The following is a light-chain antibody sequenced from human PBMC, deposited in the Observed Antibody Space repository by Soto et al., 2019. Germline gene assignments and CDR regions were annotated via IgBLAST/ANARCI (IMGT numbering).Light chain of an antibody. J-gene: IGKJ5*01. CDR1: QSVSSCY. CDR3: QPYRSSPPLP. CDR2: CAS. Sequence: DIVLTQSPGTQSLSPGEIATLSCRASQSVSSCYLAWYQQKPGQTPRLLIYCASSRATGIPDRFSGSVCGTSFSLTISRLMPEAFFVYYWQPYRSSPPLPFGHDRRLEI. V-gene: IGKV3-20*01.